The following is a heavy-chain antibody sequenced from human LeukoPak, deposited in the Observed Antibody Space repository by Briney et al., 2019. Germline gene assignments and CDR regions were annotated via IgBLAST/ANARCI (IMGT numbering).Heavy chain of an antibody. CDR3: ARGANDFWSGKIENWFDP. CDR2: ISYDGSNK. D-gene: IGHD3-3*01. V-gene: IGHV3-30-3*01. J-gene: IGHJ5*02. Sequence: GASLRLSCAASGFTFSSYAMHWVRQAPGKGLEWVSVISYDGSNKYYADSVKGRFTISRGNSKNTLYLQMNSLRAEDTAVYYCARGANDFWSGKIENWFDPWGQGTLVTVSS. CDR1: GFTFSSYA.